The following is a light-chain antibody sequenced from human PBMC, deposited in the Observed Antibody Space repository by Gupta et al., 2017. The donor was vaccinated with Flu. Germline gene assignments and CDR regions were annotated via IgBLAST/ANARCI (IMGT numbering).Light chain of an antibody. CDR2: DKS. CDR3: LLSSSGGRHVV. V-gene: IGLV7-46*01. Sequence: QAVVTQEPSLTVSPGGTVTLTCGSSTGTVTSGHYPYWFQQKPGQAPRTLIYDKSNKHSWTPARFSGSLLGGKAALTLSGAQPEDEADYYCLLSSSGGRHVVFGGGTKLTVL. J-gene: IGLJ2*01. CDR1: TGTVTSGHY.